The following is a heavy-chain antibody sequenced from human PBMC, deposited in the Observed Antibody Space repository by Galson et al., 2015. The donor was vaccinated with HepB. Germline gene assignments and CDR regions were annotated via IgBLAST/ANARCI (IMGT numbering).Heavy chain of an antibody. D-gene: IGHD2-8*01. J-gene: IGHJ4*02. V-gene: IGHV3-11*01. CDR2: INSVGSTI. Sequence: SLRLSCAASGFTFSDYYMSWIRQAPGKGLEWVAYINSVGSTIDYADSVKGRFTISRDNAKNLLYLQTDSLRAEDTALYYCARGRYCTYWGQGTLITVSS. CDR3: ARGRYCTY. CDR1: GFTFSDYY.